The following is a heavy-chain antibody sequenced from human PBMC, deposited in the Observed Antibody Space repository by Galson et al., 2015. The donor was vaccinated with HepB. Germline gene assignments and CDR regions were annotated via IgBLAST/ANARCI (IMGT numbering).Heavy chain of an antibody. Sequence: SLRLSCAASGFTFRDYYMSWIRQAPGKGLEWISYISGSGDFTNYADSVKGRFAISRDNTENSLYLQMNRLRVEDTAVYYCARGADYFDWWGQGTLVTVSS. J-gene: IGHJ4*02. CDR1: GFTFRDYY. V-gene: IGHV3-11*06. CDR2: ISGSGDFT. CDR3: ARGADYFDW.